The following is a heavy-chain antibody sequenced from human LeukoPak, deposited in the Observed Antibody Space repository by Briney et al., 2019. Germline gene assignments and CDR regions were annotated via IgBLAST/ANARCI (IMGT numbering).Heavy chain of an antibody. Sequence: PGESLRLSCAASGFTFDDYAMHWVRQAPGKGLEWVSLISWDGGSTYYADSVKGRFTISRDNSKNSLYLQMNSLRAEDTALYYCAKDARLGVVLSSYYFDYWGQGTLVTVSS. V-gene: IGHV3-43D*03. CDR3: AKDARLGVVLSSYYFDY. CDR2: ISWDGGST. J-gene: IGHJ4*02. D-gene: IGHD3-16*01. CDR1: GFTFDDYA.